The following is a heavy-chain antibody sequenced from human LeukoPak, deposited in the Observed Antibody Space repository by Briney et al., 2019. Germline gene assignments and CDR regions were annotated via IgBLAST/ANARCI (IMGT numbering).Heavy chain of an antibody. CDR1: GFTFSSCA. Sequence: PGGSLRLSCAASGFTFSSCAMSWVRQPPGKGLEWVSAISGSGGSTYYADSVKGRFTISRDNSKNTLYLQMNSLRAEDTAVYYCAKDYDFWSGQGFDYWGQGTLVTVSS. V-gene: IGHV3-23*01. D-gene: IGHD3-3*01. CDR2: ISGSGGST. J-gene: IGHJ4*02. CDR3: AKDYDFWSGQGFDY.